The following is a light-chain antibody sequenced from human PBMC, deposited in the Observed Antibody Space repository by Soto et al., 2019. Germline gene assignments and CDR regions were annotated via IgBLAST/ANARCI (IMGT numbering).Light chain of an antibody. CDR2: RNN. Sequence: QSVLTQPPSASGTPGQRVSISCSGGNSNIGSKDVYWYQQFPGRAPKLLIYRNNQRPSGVPARFSGSKAGTSASLAISGLRSEDEAHYYCAAWDVTLSAVFGGGTQLTVL. V-gene: IGLV1-47*01. CDR1: NSNIGSKD. CDR3: AAWDVTLSAV. J-gene: IGLJ7*01.